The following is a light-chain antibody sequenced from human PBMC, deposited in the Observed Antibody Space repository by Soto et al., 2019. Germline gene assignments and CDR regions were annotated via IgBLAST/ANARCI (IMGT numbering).Light chain of an antibody. J-gene: IGKJ4*01. Sequence: DIQMTQSPSTLSAYVGDRVTITCRASQSINNWLAWYQQKPGKAPKLLIYQASRLESGVPSRFSGSGSETEFTLTISSLQPDDFASYYCQQYKSFSGVTFGGGTKVEIK. CDR2: QAS. V-gene: IGKV1-5*03. CDR3: QQYKSFSGVT. CDR1: QSINNW.